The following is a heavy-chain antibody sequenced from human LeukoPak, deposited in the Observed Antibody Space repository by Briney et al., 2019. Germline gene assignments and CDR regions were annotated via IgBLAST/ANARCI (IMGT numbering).Heavy chain of an antibody. CDR1: GFTFSSYA. CDR3: AKDRDRKGEYSGSYYSSPDAFDI. CDR2: ISGSGGST. V-gene: IGHV3-23*01. Sequence: PGGSLRLSCAASGFTFSSYAMSWVRQAPGKGLEWVSAISGSGGSTYYADSVKGRFTISRDNSKNTLYLQMNSLRAEDTALYYCAKDRDRKGEYSGSYYSSPDAFDIWGQGTMVTVSS. J-gene: IGHJ3*02. D-gene: IGHD1-26*01.